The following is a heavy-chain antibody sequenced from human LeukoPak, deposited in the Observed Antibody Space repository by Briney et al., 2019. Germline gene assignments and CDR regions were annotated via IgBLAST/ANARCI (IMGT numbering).Heavy chain of an antibody. CDR2: ISTDGSRI. J-gene: IGHJ4*02. CDR1: GFTFRDYA. D-gene: IGHD6-19*01. CDR3: TRGVAISTSGWYDTFDY. Sequence: PEGSLRLSCAASGFTFRDYAMYWVRQAPGKGLEYVSVISTDGSRIYYADSVKGRFTISRDNSKNTLYLQMGSLRAEDMAFYYCTRGVAISTSGWYDTFDYWGQGALVTVSS. V-gene: IGHV3-64*02.